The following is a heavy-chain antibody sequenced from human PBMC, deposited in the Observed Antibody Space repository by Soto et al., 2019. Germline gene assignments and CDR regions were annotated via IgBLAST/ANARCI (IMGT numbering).Heavy chain of an antibody. J-gene: IGHJ5*02. V-gene: IGHV3-48*03. D-gene: IGHD1-26*01. CDR1: GFSFSSYE. CDR2: ISSSGSDT. Sequence: EAQLVESGGDLVQPGGSLRLSCAGSGFSFSSYEMNWVRQAPGKGLEWVSYISSSGSDTYYADSVKARFTISRDNAQNSLYLQMTRQRAEDTAIYYCASLSGSYGFDPWGQGTLVTVSS. CDR3: ASLSGSYGFDP.